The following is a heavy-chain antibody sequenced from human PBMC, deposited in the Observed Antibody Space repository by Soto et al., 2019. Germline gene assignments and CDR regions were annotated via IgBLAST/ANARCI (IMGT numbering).Heavy chain of an antibody. CDR1: GDIFTTNS. D-gene: IGHD2-8*01. CDR2: IIPVVGTT. Sequence: QVQLVQSGAEVKKPGSSVKVSCKASGDIFTTNSLNWVRQAPGQGLEWMGGIIPVVGTTKYAQKYQDRVTITGDKSTNTSYMSLSSLRSDDTAVYYCARGLLYATTYFDYWGQGTPVTVSS. J-gene: IGHJ4*02. V-gene: IGHV1-69*06. CDR3: ARGLLYATTYFDY.